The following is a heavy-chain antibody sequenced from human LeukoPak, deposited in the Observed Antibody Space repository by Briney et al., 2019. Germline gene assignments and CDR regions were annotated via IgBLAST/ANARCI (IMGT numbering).Heavy chain of an antibody. CDR1: GFTFRTYA. Sequence: GGSLRLSCAASGFTFRTYAMSWVRQAPGKGLEWVSAISGSGGSTYYTDSVKGRFTISRDNSKNTLYLQMNSLRVEDTAVYYCAKSRLYGSGSSSSDNWGQGTLVTVSS. V-gene: IGHV3-23*01. CDR3: AKSRLYGSGSSSSDN. CDR2: ISGSGGST. D-gene: IGHD3-10*01. J-gene: IGHJ4*02.